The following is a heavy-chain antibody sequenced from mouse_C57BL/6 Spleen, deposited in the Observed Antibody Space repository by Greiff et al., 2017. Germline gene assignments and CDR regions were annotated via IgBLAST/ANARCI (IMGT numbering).Heavy chain of an antibody. CDR2: IDPNSGGT. J-gene: IGHJ4*01. V-gene: IGHV1-72*01. D-gene: IGHD3-2*02. CDR3: ARAAAQATSYAMDY. Sequence: QVQLQQPGAELVKPGASVKLSCKASGYTFTSYWMHWVKQRPGRGREWIGRIDPNSGGTKYNEKFKSKATLTVDKPSSTAYMQLSSLTSEDSAVYYCARAAAQATSYAMDYWGQGTSVTVSS. CDR1: GYTFTSYW.